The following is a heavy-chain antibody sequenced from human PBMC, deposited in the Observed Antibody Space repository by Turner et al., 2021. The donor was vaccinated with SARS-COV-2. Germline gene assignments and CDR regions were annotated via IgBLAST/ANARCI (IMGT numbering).Heavy chain of an antibody. CDR2: INPNSGGT. V-gene: IGHV1-2*02. CDR1: GVTFTGYY. Sequence: QVQLVQSGSEVMKPGASVKVSCKASGVTFTGYYMKWVRQAPGQGLEWMGWINPNSGGTNYAQKFQGRVTMTRNTSMSTVYMELSRLRSDDTAVYYFASSANSSGWHYWGQGTLVTVSS. CDR3: ASSANSSGWHY. J-gene: IGHJ4*02. D-gene: IGHD6-19*01.